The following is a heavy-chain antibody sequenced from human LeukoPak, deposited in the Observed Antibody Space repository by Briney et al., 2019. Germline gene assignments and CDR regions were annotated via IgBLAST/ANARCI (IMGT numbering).Heavy chain of an antibody. CDR3: AKGVDSGGTCYSSIDY. CDR2: LTGSGGST. Sequence: GGSLRLSCAASGFTFSSYAMSWVRQAPGKGLEWVSALTGSGGSTHYADSVRGRFTISRDNSKNTLYLQMNSLRAEDTAVYYCAKGVDSGGTCYSSIDYWGQGTLVTVSS. V-gene: IGHV3-23*01. D-gene: IGHD2-15*01. J-gene: IGHJ4*02. CDR1: GFTFSSYA.